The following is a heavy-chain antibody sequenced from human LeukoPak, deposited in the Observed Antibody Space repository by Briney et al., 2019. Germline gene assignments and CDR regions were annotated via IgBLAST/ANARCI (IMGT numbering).Heavy chain of an antibody. D-gene: IGHD3-3*01. Sequence: SETLSLTCTVSGGSISSSSYYWGWIRQPPGKGLEWIGSIYYSGSTYYNPSLKSRVTISVDTSKNQFSLKLSSVTAADTAVYYCARAFSWTESYDFWSGPLDYWGQGTLVTVSS. J-gene: IGHJ4*02. V-gene: IGHV4-39*01. CDR3: ARAFSWTESYDFWSGPLDY. CDR2: IYYSGST. CDR1: GGSISSSSYY.